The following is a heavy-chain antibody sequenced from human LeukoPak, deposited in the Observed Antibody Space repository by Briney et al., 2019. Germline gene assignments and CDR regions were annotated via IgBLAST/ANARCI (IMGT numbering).Heavy chain of an antibody. CDR1: GLLPNAFA. CDR3: ARDWQNRWNFDY. CDR2: IWYDGSNK. J-gene: IGHJ4*02. D-gene: IGHD1-1*01. V-gene: IGHV3-33*08. Sequence: GTSLRLSCAASGLLPNAFAMHWVRQAPGKGLEWLAVIWYDGSNKYYADSVKGRFTISRDNSKNTVYLQMNSLRADDTAVYYCARDWQNRWNFDYWGQGTLVTVSS.